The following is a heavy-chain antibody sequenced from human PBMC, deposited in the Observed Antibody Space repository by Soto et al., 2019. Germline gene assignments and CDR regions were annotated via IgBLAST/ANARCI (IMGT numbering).Heavy chain of an antibody. J-gene: IGHJ6*02. Sequence: LRLSCAASGFTFSSYSMNWVRQAPGKGLEWVSYISSSSSTIYYADSVKGRFTISRDNAKNSLYLQMNSLRDEDTAVYYCARGMGAITNYYCGMDVWGQGTTVTVS. D-gene: IGHD1-26*01. CDR1: GFTFSSYS. CDR2: ISSSSSTI. CDR3: ARGMGAITNYYCGMDV. V-gene: IGHV3-48*02.